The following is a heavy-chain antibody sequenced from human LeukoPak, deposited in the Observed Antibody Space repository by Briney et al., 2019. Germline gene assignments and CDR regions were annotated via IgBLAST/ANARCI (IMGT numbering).Heavy chain of an antibody. CDR3: ARRSGFGELLSLDY. V-gene: IGHV3-30*03. CDR2: ISYDGSNK. Sequence: GGSLRLSCTASGFPFNNAWMSWVRQAPGKGLEWVAIISYDGSNKYYADSVKGRFTISRDNSKNTLYLQMNSLRAEDTAVYYCARRSGFGELLSLDYWGQGTLVTVSS. D-gene: IGHD3-10*01. CDR1: GFPFNNAW. J-gene: IGHJ4*02.